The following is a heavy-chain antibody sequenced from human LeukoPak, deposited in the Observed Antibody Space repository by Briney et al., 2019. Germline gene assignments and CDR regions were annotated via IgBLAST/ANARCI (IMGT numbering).Heavy chain of an antibody. J-gene: IGHJ2*01. CDR1: GYTFTSHY. D-gene: IGHD3-22*01. CDR2: IHPSGGST. V-gene: IGHV1-46*01. Sequence: GASVKVSCKASGYTFTSHYMHWVRQAPGEGLEWMGIIHPSGGSTTYAQKFQGRVTMTTDTSTSTVYMELSSLRSEDTALYYCARITMTTSGWYFDLWGRGNLVTVSS. CDR3: ARITMTTSGWYFDL.